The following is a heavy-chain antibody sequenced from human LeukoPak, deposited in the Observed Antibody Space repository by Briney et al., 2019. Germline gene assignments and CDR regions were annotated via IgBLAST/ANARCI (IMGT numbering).Heavy chain of an antibody. CDR1: GGSINSYY. Sequence: SETLSLTCTVSGGSINSYYWGWIRQPPGKGLEWIGSIYYSGSTYYNPSLKSRVTISVDTSKNQFSLKLSSVTAADTAVYYCARVAPPTMDYFDYWGQGTLVTVSS. CDR2: IYYSGST. V-gene: IGHV4-39*07. J-gene: IGHJ4*02. D-gene: IGHD1-1*01. CDR3: ARVAPPTMDYFDY.